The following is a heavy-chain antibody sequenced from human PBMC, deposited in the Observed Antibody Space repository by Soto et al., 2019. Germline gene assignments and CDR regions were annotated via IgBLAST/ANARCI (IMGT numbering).Heavy chain of an antibody. D-gene: IGHD2-15*01. Sequence: QLQLQESGSGLVKPSQTLSLTCAVSGGSISSGGYPWSWIRQPPGKGLEWIGYIYHTGITYYNPYLKRRVTISVDTSKNQFSLKVSSVTAADTAVYYCARARYCSGGSCYSDYWGQGTLVTVSS. CDR3: ARARYCSGGSCYSDY. V-gene: IGHV4-30-2*01. CDR1: GGSISSGGYP. J-gene: IGHJ4*02. CDR2: IYHTGIT.